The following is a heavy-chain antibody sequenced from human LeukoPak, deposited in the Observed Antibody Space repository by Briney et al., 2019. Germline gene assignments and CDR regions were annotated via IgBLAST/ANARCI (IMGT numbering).Heavy chain of an antibody. V-gene: IGHV1-18*01. J-gene: IGHJ6*03. CDR1: GYTFTSYG. D-gene: IGHD3-22*01. Sequence: ASVKASCKASGYTFTSYGISWVRQAPGQGLEWMGWISAYNGNTNYAQKLQGRVTMTTDTSTSTAYMKLRSLRSDDTAVYYCARENYYDSSGYYYGAYYYYMDVWGKGTTVTVSS. CDR2: ISAYNGNT. CDR3: ARENYYDSSGYYYGAYYYYMDV.